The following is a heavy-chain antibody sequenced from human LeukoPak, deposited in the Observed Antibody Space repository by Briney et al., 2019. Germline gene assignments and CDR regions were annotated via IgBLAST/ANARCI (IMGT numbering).Heavy chain of an antibody. CDR1: GFTFSSYA. J-gene: IGHJ4*02. CDR3: AKVPPLRYFDWLAPFDY. Sequence: GGSLRLSCAASGFTFSSYAMSWVRQAPGKGLEWVSAISGSGGSTYYADSVKGRFTISRDNSKNTLYLQMNSLRAEDTAVYYCAKVPPLRYFDWLAPFDYWGQGTLVTVSS. CDR2: ISGSGGST. V-gene: IGHV3-23*01. D-gene: IGHD3-9*01.